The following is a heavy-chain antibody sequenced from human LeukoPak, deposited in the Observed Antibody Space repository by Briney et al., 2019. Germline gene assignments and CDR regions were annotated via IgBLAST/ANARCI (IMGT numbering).Heavy chain of an antibody. V-gene: IGHV4-30-4*01. Sequence: PSETLSLTCTVSGGSLSSGDHYWSWIRQPPGKGLEWIGYIYYSGSTYYNPSLKSRLTISLDTSKNQFSLKLSSVTAADTAVYYCARCSGYYPHFDYWGQGTLVTVSS. CDR1: GGSLSSGDHY. J-gene: IGHJ4*02. CDR3: ARCSGYYPHFDY. D-gene: IGHD3-22*01. CDR2: IYYSGST.